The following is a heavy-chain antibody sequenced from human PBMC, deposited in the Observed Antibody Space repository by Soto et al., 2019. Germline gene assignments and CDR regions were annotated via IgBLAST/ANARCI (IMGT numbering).Heavy chain of an antibody. CDR2: ISNDGSNK. J-gene: IGHJ6*02. Sequence: GGSLRLSCAASGFSFSTYGMHWVRRAPGKGLEWVAFISNDGSNKYYADSVKGRFTISRDNSKNTLYLQMNSLRAEDTALYYCAKGRSYYYYYGVDVWGQGTTVTVSS. CDR1: GFSFSTYG. CDR3: AKGRSYYYYYGVDV. V-gene: IGHV3-30*18.